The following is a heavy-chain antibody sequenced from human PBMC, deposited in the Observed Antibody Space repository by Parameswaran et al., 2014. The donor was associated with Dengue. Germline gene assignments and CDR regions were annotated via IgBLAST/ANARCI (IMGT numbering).Heavy chain of an antibody. J-gene: IGHJ4*02. CDR3: VRGPRVLYPRALYYFAD. CDR2: INPNSGVTST. Sequence: WVRQAPGQGLEWMAWINPNSGVTSTNYAQKFQGRVTVTRDTSISTAYMELSSLRSDDTALYYCVRGPRVLYPRALYYFADWGQGTLVTVSS. V-gene: IGHV1-2*02. D-gene: IGHD2-8*01.